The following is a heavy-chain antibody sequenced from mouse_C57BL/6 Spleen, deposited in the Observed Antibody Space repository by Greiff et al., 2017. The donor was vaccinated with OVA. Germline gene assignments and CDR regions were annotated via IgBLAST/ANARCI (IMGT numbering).Heavy chain of an antibody. Sequence: QVQLQQSGAELVKPGASVKLSCKASGYTFTSYWMQWVKQRPGQGLEWIGVIDPSDSYTNYNQKFKGKATLTVDTSSSTAYMQLSSLTSEDSAVYYCARYDYDGDYWGQGTTLTVSS. J-gene: IGHJ2*01. V-gene: IGHV1-50*01. CDR3: ARYDYDGDY. CDR2: IDPSDSYT. CDR1: GYTFTSYW. D-gene: IGHD2-4*01.